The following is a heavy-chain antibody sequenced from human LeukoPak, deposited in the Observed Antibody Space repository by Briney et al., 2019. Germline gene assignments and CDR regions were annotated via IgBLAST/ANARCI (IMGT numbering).Heavy chain of an antibody. CDR1: GFTFSSYA. CDR3: AGINNAFDI. J-gene: IGHJ3*02. V-gene: IGHV3-23*01. Sequence: PGGSLRLSCAASGFTFSSYAMSLVRQAPGKGLEWVSAISGSGGSTYYADSVKGRFTISRDNAKNSLYLQMNSLRAEDTAVYYCAGINNAFDIWGQGTMVAVSS. D-gene: IGHD3-16*01. CDR2: ISGSGGST.